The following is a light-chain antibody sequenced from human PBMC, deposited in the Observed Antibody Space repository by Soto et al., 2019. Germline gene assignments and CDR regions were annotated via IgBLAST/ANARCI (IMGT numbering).Light chain of an antibody. V-gene: IGKV3-11*01. Sequence: EIVMTQSPATLSVSPGGRATLSFSASQSIGDTLAWYQQKPGQAPRLLIYDASNRATGIPARFSGSGSGTDFTLTISSLEPEDFAVYYCQQRSNWPITFGQGTRLEIK. CDR1: QSIGDT. CDR3: QQRSNWPIT. CDR2: DAS. J-gene: IGKJ5*01.